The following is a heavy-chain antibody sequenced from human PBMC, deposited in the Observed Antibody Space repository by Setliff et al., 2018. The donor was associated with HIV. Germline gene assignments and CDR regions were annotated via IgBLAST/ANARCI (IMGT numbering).Heavy chain of an antibody. CDR3: AKDYYDFVWGSSLAY. CDR1: GFTFNTYA. J-gene: IGHJ4*02. Sequence: PGGSLRLSCAASGFTFNTYAMSWVRQAPGKGLEWVSVISGSGASTFYADSVKGRFTIARDNSKNTLYLQMNGLRAEDTAVYYCAKDYYDFVWGSSLAYWGQGTLVTVPQ. CDR2: ISGSGAST. D-gene: IGHD3-16*01. V-gene: IGHV3-23*01.